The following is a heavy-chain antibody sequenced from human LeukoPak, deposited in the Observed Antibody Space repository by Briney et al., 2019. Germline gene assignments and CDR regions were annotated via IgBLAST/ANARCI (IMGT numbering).Heavy chain of an antibody. D-gene: IGHD3-10*01. J-gene: IGHJ6*03. CDR3: ARRAVRGVLFCYYYYMDV. CDR2: IYPTGST. CDR1: GYSISSGYY. V-gene: IGHV4-38-2*02. Sequence: SETLSLTCTVSGYSISSGYYWGWIRQPPGKGLEWIGNIYPTGSTYYNPSLKSRVTISVDTSKNQFSLKVSSVSAADTAVYYCARRAVRGVLFCYYYYMDVWGKGTTVTISS.